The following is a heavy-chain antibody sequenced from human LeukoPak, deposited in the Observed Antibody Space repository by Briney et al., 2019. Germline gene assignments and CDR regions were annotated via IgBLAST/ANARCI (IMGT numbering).Heavy chain of an antibody. V-gene: IGHV3-48*03. CDR2: ISSSGSTI. CDR1: GFTFSSYE. J-gene: IGHJ6*03. D-gene: IGHD3-10*01. CDR3: ARGPSSKHDGWLFYYYYYMDV. Sequence: PGGSLRLSCAASGFTFSSYEMNWVRQAPGKGLEWVSYISSSGSTIYYADSVKGRFTISRDNSKNTLYLQMNSLRVEDTAVYYCARGPSSKHDGWLFYYYYYMDVWGKGTTVTVSS.